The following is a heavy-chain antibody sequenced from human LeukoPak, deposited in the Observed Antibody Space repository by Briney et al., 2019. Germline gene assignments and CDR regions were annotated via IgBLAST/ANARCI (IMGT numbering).Heavy chain of an antibody. J-gene: IGHJ4*02. V-gene: IGHV3-21*01. D-gene: IGHD3-9*01. CDR2: ISSSSSYI. CDR1: GVTLSSYS. CDR3: ARGLGYFDWLSVDY. Sequence: GGSLRLSCAASGVTLSSYSMTWVRQAPGEGLEWVSSISSSSSYIYYADSVKGRFTISRDNAKNSLYLQMNSLRAEDTAVYYCARGLGYFDWLSVDYWGQGTLVTVSS.